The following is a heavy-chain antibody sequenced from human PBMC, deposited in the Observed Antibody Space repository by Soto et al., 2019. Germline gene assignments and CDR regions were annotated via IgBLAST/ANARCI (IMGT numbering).Heavy chain of an antibody. Sequence: QVQLVQSGAEVKKPGSSVKVSCKASGGTFSSYAISWVRQAPGQGLGWMGGIIPIFGTANYAQKFQGRVTITADESTSTAYMELSSLRSEDTAVYYCARAQELWGGYYYYYGMDVWGQGTTVTVSS. CDR2: IIPIFGTA. CDR3: ARAQELWGGYYYYYGMDV. V-gene: IGHV1-69*01. J-gene: IGHJ6*02. CDR1: GGTFSSYA. D-gene: IGHD2-21*01.